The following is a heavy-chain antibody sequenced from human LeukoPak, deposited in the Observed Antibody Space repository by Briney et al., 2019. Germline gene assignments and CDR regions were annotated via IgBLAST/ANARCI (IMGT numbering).Heavy chain of an antibody. V-gene: IGHV3-9*01. Sequence: SLILSCAASGFTFDDYAMHWVRQAPGKGLEWVSGISWNSGSIGYADSVKGRFTISRDNAKNSLYLQMNSLRAEDTALYYCAKAGFFDYFDYWGQGTLVTVSS. CDR1: GFTFDDYA. J-gene: IGHJ4*02. D-gene: IGHD3-3*01. CDR2: ISWNSGSI. CDR3: AKAGFFDYFDY.